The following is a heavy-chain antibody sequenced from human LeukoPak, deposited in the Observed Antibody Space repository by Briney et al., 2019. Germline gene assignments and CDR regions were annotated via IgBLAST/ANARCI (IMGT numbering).Heavy chain of an antibody. Sequence: GGSLRLSCAASGFTFSNYAMTWVRQVPGKGLEWVSIISSSGGSTYYADSVKGRFTISRDNPKNTLYLQMNTLRAEDTAVYYCAKNRGDITSSRVGCDYWGQGALVTVSS. D-gene: IGHD2-15*01. CDR1: GFTFSNYA. J-gene: IGHJ4*02. CDR2: ISSSGGST. CDR3: AKNRGDITSSRVGCDY. V-gene: IGHV3-23*01.